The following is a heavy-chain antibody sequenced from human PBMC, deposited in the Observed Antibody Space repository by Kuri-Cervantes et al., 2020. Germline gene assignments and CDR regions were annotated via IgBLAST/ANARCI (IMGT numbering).Heavy chain of an antibody. V-gene: IGHV3-30-3*01. J-gene: IGHJ4*02. CDR1: GLTISSYW. D-gene: IGHD4-17*01. CDR2: ISYDGSNK. CDR3: ARGVGDYSAGAGY. Sequence: GESLKISCAASGLTISSYWMSWVRQAPGKGLEWVAVISYDGSNKYYADSVKGRFTISRDNSKDTLYLQMNSLRAEDTAVYYCARGVGDYSAGAGYWGQGTLVTVSS.